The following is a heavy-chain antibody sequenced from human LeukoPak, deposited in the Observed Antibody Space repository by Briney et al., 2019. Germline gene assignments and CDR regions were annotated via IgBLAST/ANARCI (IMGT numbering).Heavy chain of an antibody. CDR3: ARSRFLEWLSASYDAFDI. CDR1: GGSISSTNYY. D-gene: IGHD3-3*01. CDR2: IYYSGST. J-gene: IGHJ3*02. V-gene: IGHV4-39*01. Sequence: SKTLSLTCSVSGGSISSTNYYWDWIRQPPGKGLEWIGSIYYSGSTYYNPSLKSRVTISVDTSKNQFSLKLSSVTAADTAVYYCARSRFLEWLSASYDAFDIWGQGTMVTVSS.